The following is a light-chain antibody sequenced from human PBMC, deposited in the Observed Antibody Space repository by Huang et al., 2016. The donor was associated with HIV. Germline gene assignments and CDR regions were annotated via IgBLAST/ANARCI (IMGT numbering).Light chain of an antibody. CDR1: QSVNTN. CDR3: HQYDDWPRT. J-gene: IGKJ1*01. CDR2: GAS. V-gene: IGKV3-15*01. Sequence: EIVMTQSPATLPVSPGERATLSCRARQSVNTNLAWYQKKFGQAPRLLIYGASTRDTGLPARFSGSGSGTNFTLSISGLQSEDFAVYYCHQYDDWPRTFGQGTKVEVK.